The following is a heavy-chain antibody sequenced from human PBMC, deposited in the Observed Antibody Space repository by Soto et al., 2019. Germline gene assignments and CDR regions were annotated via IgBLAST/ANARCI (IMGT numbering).Heavy chain of an antibody. V-gene: IGHV3-48*03. CDR3: ARVNCSGGSCYTNPFSDY. CDR2: ISSSGSTI. J-gene: IGHJ4*02. Sequence: LRLSCAASGFTFSSYEMNWVRQAPGKGLEWVSYISSSGSTIYYADSVKGRFTISRDNAKNSLYLQMDSLRAEDTAVYYCARVNCSGGSCYTNPFSDYWGQGTLVTVSS. CDR1: GFTFSSYE. D-gene: IGHD2-15*01.